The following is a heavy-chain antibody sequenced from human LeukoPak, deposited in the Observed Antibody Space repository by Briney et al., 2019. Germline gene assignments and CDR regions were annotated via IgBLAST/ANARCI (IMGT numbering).Heavy chain of an antibody. J-gene: IGHJ4*02. V-gene: IGHV5-51*01. CDR2: IYPGDSDT. Sequence: GESLKISCKGFGYSFTNYWIGWVRQMPGKGLEWMGIIYPGDSDTRYSPSFQGQVTISADKSISTAYLQWSSLKASDTAMYYCVRISSTWYGDYWGQGTLVTVSS. CDR3: VRISSTWYGDY. CDR1: GYSFTNYW. D-gene: IGHD6-13*01.